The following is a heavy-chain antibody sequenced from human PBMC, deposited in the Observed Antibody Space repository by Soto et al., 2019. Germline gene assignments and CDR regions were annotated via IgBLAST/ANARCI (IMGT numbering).Heavy chain of an antibody. CDR2: INHSGST. CDR1: GGSFSGYY. D-gene: IGHD2-21*02. V-gene: IGHV4-34*01. Sequence: QVQLQQWGAGLLKPSETLSLTCAVYGGSFSGYYWSWIRQPPGKGLEWIGEINHSGSTNYNPSLKSRVTISVYTSKNQFSLKLSSVTAADTAVYYCARGGEHIVVVTAIPKYYFDYWGQGTLVTVSS. J-gene: IGHJ4*02. CDR3: ARGGEHIVVVTAIPKYYFDY.